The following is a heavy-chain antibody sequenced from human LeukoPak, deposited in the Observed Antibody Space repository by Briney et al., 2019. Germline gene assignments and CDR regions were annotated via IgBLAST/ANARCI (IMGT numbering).Heavy chain of an antibody. CDR2: IRGSGGST. CDR1: GFTFSSYS. CDR3: AKGGVVGATWYYYMDV. Sequence: GGSLRLSCASSGFTFSSYSMSWVRQPPGKGLEWVSAIRGSGGSTYYADSVKGRFTISRDNSKHTLYLQMNSMRDEDTAVYYCAKGGVVGATWYYYMDVWGKGTTVTVSS. V-gene: IGHV3-23*01. D-gene: IGHD1-26*01. J-gene: IGHJ6*03.